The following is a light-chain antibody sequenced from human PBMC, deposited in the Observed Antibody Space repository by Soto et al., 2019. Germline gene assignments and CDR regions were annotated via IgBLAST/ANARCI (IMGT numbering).Light chain of an antibody. Sequence: DTQMTQSPSSLSASVGDRVTITCRASQSISSYLNWYQQKPGKAPKLLIYDASSLESGVPSRFSGSGSGTEFTLTISSLQPDDFATYYCQQYNSYSTFGQGTKVDIK. J-gene: IGKJ1*01. CDR3: QQYNSYST. CDR1: QSISSY. CDR2: DAS. V-gene: IGKV1-5*01.